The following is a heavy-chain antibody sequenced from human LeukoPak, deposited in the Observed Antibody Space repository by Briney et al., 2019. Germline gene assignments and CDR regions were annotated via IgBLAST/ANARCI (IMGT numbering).Heavy chain of an antibody. CDR2: INAGNGNT. CDR3: AREDIVVVPAAKVTPYYYYGMDV. Sequence: GASVKVSCKASGYTFTSYAMRWVRQAPGQRLEWMGWINAGNGNTKYSQKFQGRVTITRDTSASTAYMELSSLRSEDTAVYYCAREDIVVVPAAKVTPYYYYGMDVWGKGTTVTVSS. J-gene: IGHJ6*04. V-gene: IGHV1-3*01. CDR1: GYTFTSYA. D-gene: IGHD2-2*01.